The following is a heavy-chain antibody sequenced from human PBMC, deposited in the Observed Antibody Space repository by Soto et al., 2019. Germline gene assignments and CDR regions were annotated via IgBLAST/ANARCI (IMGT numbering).Heavy chain of an antibody. D-gene: IGHD6-19*01. CDR1: GFTFSSYW. CDR3: AIVQSSGQTIMGIYYYYGMDV. CDR2: IKQDGREK. Sequence: EVQLVESGGGLVQPGGSLRLSCAASGFTFSSYWMSWVRQAPGKGLEWVANIKQDGREKYYVDSVKGRFTISRDNAKNSLYLQMNSLRAEDTAVYYCAIVQSSGQTIMGIYYYYGMDVWGQGTTVTVSS. V-gene: IGHV3-7*05. J-gene: IGHJ6*02.